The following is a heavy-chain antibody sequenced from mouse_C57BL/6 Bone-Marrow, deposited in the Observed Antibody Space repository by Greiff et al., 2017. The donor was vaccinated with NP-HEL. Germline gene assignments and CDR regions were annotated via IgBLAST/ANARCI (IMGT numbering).Heavy chain of an antibody. Sequence: EVQLVESGGGLVQPGGSLKLSCAASGFTFSDYYMYWVRQTPEKRLEWVAYISNGGGSTYYPDTVKGRFTISRDNAKNTLYLQMSRLKSEDTAMYYCVAGDYWGQGTTLTVSS. CDR2: ISNGGGST. J-gene: IGHJ2*01. V-gene: IGHV5-12*01. CDR1: GFTFSDYY. CDR3: VAGDY.